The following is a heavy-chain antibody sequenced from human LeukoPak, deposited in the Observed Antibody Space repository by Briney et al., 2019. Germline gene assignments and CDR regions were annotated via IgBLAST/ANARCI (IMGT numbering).Heavy chain of an antibody. D-gene: IGHD5-24*01. J-gene: IGHJ4*02. CDR1: GFTFSSYA. CDR2: ISSSGSTI. CDR3: ARTQYGYNIDY. Sequence: GGSLRLSCAASGFTFSSYAMSWIRQAPGKGLEWVSYISSSGSTIYYADSVKGRFTISRDNAKNSLYLQMNSLRAEDTAVYYCARTQYGYNIDYWGQGTLVTVSS. V-gene: IGHV3-11*01.